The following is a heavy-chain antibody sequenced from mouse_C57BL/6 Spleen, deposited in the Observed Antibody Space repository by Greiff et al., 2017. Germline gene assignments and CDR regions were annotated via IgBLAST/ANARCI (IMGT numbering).Heavy chain of an antibody. CDR1: GFSLTSYG. CDR3: ARKGDYDGSMDY. J-gene: IGHJ4*01. Sequence: VKLMESGPGLVQPSQSLSITCTVSGFSLTSYGVHWVRQSPGKGLEWLGVLWSGGSTDYNAAFISRLSISKDNSKSQVFFKMNSLQADDTAIYYCARKGDYDGSMDYWGQGTSVTVSS. CDR2: LWSGGST. V-gene: IGHV2-2*01. D-gene: IGHD2-4*01.